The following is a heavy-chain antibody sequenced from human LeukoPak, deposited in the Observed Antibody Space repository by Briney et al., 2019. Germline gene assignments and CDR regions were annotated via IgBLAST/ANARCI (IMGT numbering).Heavy chain of an antibody. CDR3: ARVGREYSSSWYYYYYGMDV. CDR1: GGSISSNY. CDR2: IYNSGNI. Sequence: SETLSLTCTVSGGSISSNYWSWIRQPAGKGLEWIGRIYNSGNINYNPSLKSRATMSVDASKNQFSLKLSSVTAADTAVYYCARVGREYSSSWYYYYYGMDVWGQGTTVTVSS. D-gene: IGHD6-13*01. J-gene: IGHJ6*02. V-gene: IGHV4-4*07.